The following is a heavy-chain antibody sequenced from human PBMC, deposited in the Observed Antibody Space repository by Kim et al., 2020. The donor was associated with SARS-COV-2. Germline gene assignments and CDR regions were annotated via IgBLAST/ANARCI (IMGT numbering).Heavy chain of an antibody. V-gene: IGHV4-34*01. CDR3: ASVRGGYSYGLTPRTRAY. D-gene: IGHD5-18*01. CDR2: INHSGST. J-gene: IGHJ4*02. Sequence: SETLSLTCAVYGGTSSGYYWWRIRQPPGQRLEWIGEINHSGSTNYNPSLKSRVTISVDTSQNQFSLKLSSVTAGVTAVYYCASVRGGYSYGLTPRTRAYWGQGTLVTVSS. CDR1: GGTSSGYY.